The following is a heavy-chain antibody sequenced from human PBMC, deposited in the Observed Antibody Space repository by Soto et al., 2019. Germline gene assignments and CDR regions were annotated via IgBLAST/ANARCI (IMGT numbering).Heavy chain of an antibody. Sequence: QVQLVQSGAEVKKPGSSVKVSCKASGGTFSSYAISWVRQAPGQGLEWMGGIIPICGTANYAQKFQGKVTITADEPTSTAYMELSSLRVEDTAVYYCARVSSAAAGSFPFDYSGQGTLVTASS. CDR2: IIPICGTA. D-gene: IGHD6-13*01. J-gene: IGHJ4*02. CDR1: GGTFSSYA. CDR3: ARVSSAAAGSFPFDY. V-gene: IGHV1-69*01.